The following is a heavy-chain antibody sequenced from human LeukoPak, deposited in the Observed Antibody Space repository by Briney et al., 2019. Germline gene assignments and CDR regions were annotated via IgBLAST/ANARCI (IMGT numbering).Heavy chain of an antibody. CDR3: ASLVGGYYPPVEAFDV. D-gene: IGHD3-3*01. V-gene: IGHV3-74*01. CDR2: INGDGSTT. Sequence: PGGSLRLSCAASGFTFSGYWMHWVRQAPGKELVWVSRINGDGSTTNYADSVRGRFTISRDNAKNTLYLQMNSLRADDSAVYFCASLVGGYYPPVEAFDVWGQGTMVTVSS. CDR1: GFTFSGYW. J-gene: IGHJ3*01.